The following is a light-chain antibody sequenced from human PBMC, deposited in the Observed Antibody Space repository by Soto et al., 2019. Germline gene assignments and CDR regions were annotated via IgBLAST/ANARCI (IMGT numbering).Light chain of an antibody. CDR3: NSYTSTSTVVA. J-gene: IGLJ2*01. CDR2: EVS. V-gene: IGLV2-14*01. CDR1: SSDVGGYNF. Sequence: QSALTQPASVSGSPGQSIAISCTGTSSDVGGYNFVSWYQQHPGKAPKLMIYEVSNRPSGVSNHFSGSKSGNTAYPTISGLQAEDEADYYCNSYTSTSTVVASCGGPKVTVL.